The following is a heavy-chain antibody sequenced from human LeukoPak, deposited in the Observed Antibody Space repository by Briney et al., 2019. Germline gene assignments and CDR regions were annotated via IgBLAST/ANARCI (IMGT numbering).Heavy chain of an antibody. Sequence: GGSLRLSCAASGFTVSSNYMSWVRQAPGKGLEWVSVIYCGGSTNFADSVRGRFAISRDNSKNSLYLQMNSLRAEDTAVYYCARGRYEFSAGMDVWGQGTTVTGSS. V-gene: IGHV3-53*01. J-gene: IGHJ6*02. CDR1: GFTVSSNY. D-gene: IGHD5-12*01. CDR3: ARGRYEFSAGMDV. CDR2: IYCGGST.